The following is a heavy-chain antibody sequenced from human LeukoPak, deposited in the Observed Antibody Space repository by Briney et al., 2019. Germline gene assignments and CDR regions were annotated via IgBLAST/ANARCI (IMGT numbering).Heavy chain of an antibody. V-gene: IGHV1-69*04. Sequence: SVKVSCKVSGGTFSSYAISWVRQAPGQGLEWMGRIIPILGIANYAQKFQGRVTITADKSTSTAYMELSSLRSEDTAVYYCARVRSLIVVVTAGAFDIWGQGTMVTVSS. CDR1: GGTFSSYA. D-gene: IGHD2-21*02. CDR2: IIPILGIA. J-gene: IGHJ3*02. CDR3: ARVRSLIVVVTAGAFDI.